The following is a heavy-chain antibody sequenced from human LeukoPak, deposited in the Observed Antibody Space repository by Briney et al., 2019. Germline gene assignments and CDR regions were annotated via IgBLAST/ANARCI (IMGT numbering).Heavy chain of an antibody. CDR2: INHSGST. CDR1: GGSFSGYY. Sequence: KPSETLSLTCAVYGGSFSGYYWSWIRQPPGKGLEWIGEINHSGSTNYNPSLKSRVTISVDTSKNQFSLKLSSVTAADTAVYYCARGLGATVGWFDPWGQGTLVTVSS. D-gene: IGHD1-26*01. V-gene: IGHV4-34*01. CDR3: ARGLGATVGWFDP. J-gene: IGHJ5*02.